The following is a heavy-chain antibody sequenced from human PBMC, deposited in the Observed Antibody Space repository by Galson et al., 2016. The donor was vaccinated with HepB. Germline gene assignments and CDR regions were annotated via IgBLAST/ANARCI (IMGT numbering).Heavy chain of an antibody. Sequence: TLSLTCAVSGGSISSGGYSWSWIRQPPGKGLEWIGYIYHSGSTYYNPSLKSRVTISVNRSKNQFSLKLSSVTAADTAVYYCASGVVILEPNAFDIWGQGTMVTVSS. CDR1: GGSISSGGYS. V-gene: IGHV4-30-2*01. CDR3: ASGVVILEPNAFDI. J-gene: IGHJ3*02. CDR2: IYHSGST. D-gene: IGHD3-3*01.